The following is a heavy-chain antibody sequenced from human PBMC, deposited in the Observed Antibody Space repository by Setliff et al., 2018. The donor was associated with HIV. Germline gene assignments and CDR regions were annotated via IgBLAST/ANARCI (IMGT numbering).Heavy chain of an antibody. V-gene: IGHV4-59*01. CDR1: GASISSYY. J-gene: IGHJ3*02. CDR2: IYYSGST. CDR3: ARFHYYSSGSYSARDAFDI. D-gene: IGHD3-10*01. Sequence: SETLSLTCNVSGASISSYYWSWIRQPPGKGLEWIGYIYYSGSTNYNPSLKSRVTISVDTSKNQFSLKLSSVTAADTAVYYCARFHYYSSGSYSARDAFDIWGQGTMVTV.